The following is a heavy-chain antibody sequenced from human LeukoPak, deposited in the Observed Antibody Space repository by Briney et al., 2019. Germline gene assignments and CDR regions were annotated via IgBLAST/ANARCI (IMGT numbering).Heavy chain of an antibody. J-gene: IGHJ4*02. CDR3: ARLHSDDYGDYPFFDY. V-gene: IGHV4-39*01. CDR1: GGSISSSSYY. Sequence: PSETLSLTCTVSGGSISSSSYYWGWIRQPPGKGLEWIGSIYYSGSTYYNPSLKSRVTISVDTSKNQFSLRLSSVTAADTAVYYCARLHSDDYGDYPFFDYWGQGTLVTVSS. CDR2: IYYSGST. D-gene: IGHD4-17*01.